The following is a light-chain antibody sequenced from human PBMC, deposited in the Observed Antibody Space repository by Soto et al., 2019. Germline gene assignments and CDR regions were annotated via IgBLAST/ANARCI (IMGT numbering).Light chain of an antibody. CDR1: QSISSW. CDR3: QHYNS. V-gene: IGKV1-5*01. CDR2: VAS. J-gene: IGKJ3*01. Sequence: DIQMTQSPSTLSASVGDRVTITCRASQSISSWLAWYQQKAGKAPKLLIYVASNLESGVPSRFSGSGSGTQFILTISSLQPDDFATYYCQHYNSFGPGTKVDIK.